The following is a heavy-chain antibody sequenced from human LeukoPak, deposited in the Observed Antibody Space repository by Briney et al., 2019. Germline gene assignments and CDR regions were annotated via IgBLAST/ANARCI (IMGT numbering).Heavy chain of an antibody. CDR3: ARVYYDILTGLPPSMDV. J-gene: IGHJ6*02. CDR2: IYYSGST. CDR1: GGSISSYY. V-gene: IGHV4-59*01. Sequence: PSETLSFTCTVSGGSISSYYWSWLRQPPGKGLEWIGYIYYSGSTNYNPSLKSRVTISVDTSKNQFSLKLSSVTAADTAVYYCARVYYDILTGLPPSMDVWGQGTTVTVSS. D-gene: IGHD3-9*01.